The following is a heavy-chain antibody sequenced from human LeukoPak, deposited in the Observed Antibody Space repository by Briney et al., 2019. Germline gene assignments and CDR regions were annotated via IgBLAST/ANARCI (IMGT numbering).Heavy chain of an antibody. Sequence: SETLSLTCTVSGGSISSSSYYWGWIRQPPGKGLEWIGSIYYSGSTYYNPSLKSRVTISVDTSKNQFSLKLSSVTAADTAVYYCARVQGGVFDYWGQGTLVTVSS. CDR2: IYYSGST. J-gene: IGHJ4*02. V-gene: IGHV4-39*07. D-gene: IGHD3-16*01. CDR3: ARVQGGVFDY. CDR1: GGSISSSSYY.